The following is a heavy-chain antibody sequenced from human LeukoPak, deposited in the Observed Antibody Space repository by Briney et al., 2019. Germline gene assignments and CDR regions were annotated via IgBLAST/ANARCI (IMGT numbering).Heavy chain of an antibody. Sequence: GGSLRLSCAASGFTFSSYAMHWVRQAPGKGLEWVAVISYDGSSKYYADSVKGRFTISRDNSKNTLYLQMNSLRAEDTAVYYCAKESIAAATSDAFDIWGQGTMVTVSS. CDR2: ISYDGSSK. CDR1: GFTFSSYA. J-gene: IGHJ3*02. CDR3: AKESIAAATSDAFDI. D-gene: IGHD6-13*01. V-gene: IGHV3-30-3*01.